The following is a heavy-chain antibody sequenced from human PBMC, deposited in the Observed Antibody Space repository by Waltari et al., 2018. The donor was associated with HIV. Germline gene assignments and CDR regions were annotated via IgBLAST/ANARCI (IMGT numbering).Heavy chain of an antibody. Sequence: QVQLKQWGAGLLKPSETLSLTCAVYGGSFSGYYCTWIRQPPGQGLEWIGEINHSGSTNYNPSLKSRVTISVDTSKNQFSLKLSSVTAADTAVYYCARGPRGRSYYYYGMDVWGQGTTVTVSS. J-gene: IGHJ6*02. V-gene: IGHV4-34*01. CDR2: INHSGST. D-gene: IGHD3-10*01. CDR3: ARGPRGRSYYYYGMDV. CDR1: GGSFSGYY.